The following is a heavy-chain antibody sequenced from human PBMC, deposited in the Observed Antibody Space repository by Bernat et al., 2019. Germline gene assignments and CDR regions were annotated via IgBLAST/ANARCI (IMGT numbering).Heavy chain of an antibody. CDR1: GFTFSSYG. CDR2: IWYDGSNK. J-gene: IGHJ6*03. CDR3: ARGGGDYGDYVGYYYYYMDV. D-gene: IGHD4-17*01. Sequence: QVQLVESGGGVVQPGRSLRLSCAASGFTFSSYGMHWVRQAPGKGLEWVAVIWYDGSNKYYADPVKGRFTISRDNSKNTLYLQMNSLRAEDTAVYYCARGGGDYGDYVGYYYYYMDVWGKGTTVTVSS. V-gene: IGHV3-33*01.